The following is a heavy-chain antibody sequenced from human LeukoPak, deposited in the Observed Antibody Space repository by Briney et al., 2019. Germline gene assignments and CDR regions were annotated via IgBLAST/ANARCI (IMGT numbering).Heavy chain of an antibody. V-gene: IGHV3-23*01. Sequence: PGGSLRLSCAASGFTFSSYAMSWVRQAPGKGLEWVSGVSGSGSSTYYADSVKGRFTISRDNSKNTLFLQMNSLRAEDTAVYYCTKGLESYTTGPVWDWGQGTLVTVFS. CDR3: TKGLESYTTGPVWD. D-gene: IGHD3-16*02. CDR1: GFTFSSYA. CDR2: VSGSGSST. J-gene: IGHJ4*02.